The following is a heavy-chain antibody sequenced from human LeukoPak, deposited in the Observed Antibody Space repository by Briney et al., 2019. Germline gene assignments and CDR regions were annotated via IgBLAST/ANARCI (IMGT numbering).Heavy chain of an antibody. V-gene: IGHV3-23*01. CDR3: AMDSTAYFFDY. CDR2: ISSSGGST. D-gene: IGHD3-22*01. CDR1: GFTFSSYA. Sequence: GGSLRLSCAASGFTFSSYAMSWVRQAPGKGLEWVSGISSSGGSTYYADSVKGRFTISRDNSKNTLYLQMNSLTAEDTAVYYCAMDSTAYFFDYWGQGTLVTVSS. J-gene: IGHJ4*02.